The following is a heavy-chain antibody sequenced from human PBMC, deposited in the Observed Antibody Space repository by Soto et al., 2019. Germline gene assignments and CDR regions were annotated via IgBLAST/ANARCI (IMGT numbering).Heavy chain of an antibody. D-gene: IGHD3-3*01. CDR3: AKDRSYDFWSGTIDY. V-gene: IGHV3-9*01. CDR1: GFTFDDYA. Sequence: EVQLVESGGGLVQPGRSLRLSYAASGFTFDDYAMHWVRQAPGKGLEWVSGISWNSGSIGYADSVKGRFTISRDNAKNSLYLQMNSLRAEDTALYYCAKDRSYDFWSGTIDYWGQGTLVTVSS. CDR2: ISWNSGSI. J-gene: IGHJ4*02.